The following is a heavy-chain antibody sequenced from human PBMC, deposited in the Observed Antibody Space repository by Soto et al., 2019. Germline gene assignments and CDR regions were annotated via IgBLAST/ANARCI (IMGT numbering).Heavy chain of an antibody. Sequence: EVQLVESGGDLVKPGGSLTLSCAASDFTFIDSWMNWVRQAPGKGLEWVGRGKTKAQGDTTDYAAPVKGRFTISRDDSTYTLYLHMRSLKADDTAVYYCTTGSVEGVWGQGTTVTVSS. D-gene: IGHD2-15*01. V-gene: IGHV3-15*07. J-gene: IGHJ6*02. CDR1: DFTFIDSW. CDR3: TTGSVEGV. CDR2: GKTKAQGDTT.